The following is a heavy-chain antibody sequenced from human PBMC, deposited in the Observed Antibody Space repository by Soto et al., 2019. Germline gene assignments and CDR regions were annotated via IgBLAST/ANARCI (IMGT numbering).Heavy chain of an antibody. CDR3: ARGRIVATILDY. D-gene: IGHD5-12*01. J-gene: IGHJ4*02. V-gene: IGHV3-9*01. CDR1: GFTFDDYA. CDR2: ISWNSGSI. Sequence: GGSLRLSCAASGFTFDDYAMHWVRQAPGKGLEWVSGISWNSGSIGYADSVKGRFTISRDNAKNSLYLQMNSLRAEDTAVYYCARGRIVATILDYWGQGTLVTVSS.